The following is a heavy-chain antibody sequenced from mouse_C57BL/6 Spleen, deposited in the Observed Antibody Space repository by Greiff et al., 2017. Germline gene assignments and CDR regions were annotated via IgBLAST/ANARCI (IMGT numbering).Heavy chain of an antibody. Sequence: VQLQQSGAELVRPGTSVKLSCKASGYTFTSYWMHWVKQRPGQGLEWIGVIDPSDSYTNYNQKFKGKATLTVDTSSSTAYMQLSSLTSEDSAVYYCARKGSNYEAMDYWGQGTSVTVSS. CDR3: ARKGSNYEAMDY. CDR2: IDPSDSYT. J-gene: IGHJ4*01. V-gene: IGHV1-59*01. D-gene: IGHD2-5*01. CDR1: GYTFTSYW.